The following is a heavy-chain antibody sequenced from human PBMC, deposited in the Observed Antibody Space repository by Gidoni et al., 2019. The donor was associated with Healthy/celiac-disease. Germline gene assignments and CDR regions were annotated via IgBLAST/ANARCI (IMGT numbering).Heavy chain of an antibody. CDR1: AFTFSSYA. J-gene: IGHJ4*02. CDR2: ISDDGRNK. CDR3: ARAPNFVFDY. Sequence: QVQLVESGGGVVQPGRSLRLPCAASAFTFSSYAMHWVRQAPGKGLAWGAVISDDGRNKYYADTVKGRFTISRDNTKNTLYLQMNSLRAEDTAVYYCARAPNFVFDYWGQGTLVTVSS. V-gene: IGHV3-30*04.